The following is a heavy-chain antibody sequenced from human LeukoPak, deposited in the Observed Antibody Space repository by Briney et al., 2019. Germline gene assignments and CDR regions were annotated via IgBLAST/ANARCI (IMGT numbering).Heavy chain of an antibody. D-gene: IGHD2-2*01. CDR3: AIAKEVGPFGY. J-gene: IGHJ4*02. CDR1: GGSISSGSYY. CDR2: IYTSGST. V-gene: IGHV4-61*02. Sequence: SETLSLTCTVSGGSISSGSYYWSWIRQPAGKGLEWIGRIYTSGSTNYNPSLKSRVTISVDTSKNQFSLKLSSVTAADTAVYYCAIAKEVGPFGYWGQGTLVTVSS.